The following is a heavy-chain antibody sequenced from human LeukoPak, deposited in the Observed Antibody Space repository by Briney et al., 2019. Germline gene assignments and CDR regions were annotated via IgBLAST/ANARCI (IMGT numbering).Heavy chain of an antibody. J-gene: IGHJ4*02. V-gene: IGHV4-39*07. Sequence: SESLSLTCTVSGGSISSSSYYWGWIRQPPGKGLEWIGSIYYSGSTYYNPSLKSRVTISVDTSKNQFSLKLSSVTAAHTAVYYCARGRAVAGTGYWGQGTLVTVSS. CDR1: GGSISSSSYY. CDR3: ARGRAVAGTGY. CDR2: IYYSGST. D-gene: IGHD6-19*01.